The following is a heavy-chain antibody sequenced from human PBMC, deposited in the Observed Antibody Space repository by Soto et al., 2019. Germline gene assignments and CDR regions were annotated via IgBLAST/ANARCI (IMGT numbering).Heavy chain of an antibody. CDR3: VHTPGDDVY. CDR2: IYFDGSGT. V-gene: IGHV3-74*01. J-gene: IGHJ4*02. D-gene: IGHD1-1*01. CDR1: GFTFYNSW. Sequence: EVQLVESGGGLVQPGGSLRLSCVASGFTFYNSWMHWVRQTPGKGLVWVSRIYFDGSGTTYEDSVKGRFTISRDSAKSTLYLQMNRLGGEDTAISYCVHTPGDDVYWGQGTLVTVSS.